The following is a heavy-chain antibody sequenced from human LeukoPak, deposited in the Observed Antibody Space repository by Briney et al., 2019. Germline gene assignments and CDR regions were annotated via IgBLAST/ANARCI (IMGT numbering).Heavy chain of an antibody. Sequence: GASVKVSCKASGGTFISYAISWVRQAPGQGLEWMGGIIPIFGTANYAQKFQGRVTITADESTSTAYMELSSLRSEDTAVYYCARLYCSSTSCLLDYWGQGTLVTVSS. V-gene: IGHV1-69*13. J-gene: IGHJ4*02. CDR2: IIPIFGTA. D-gene: IGHD2-2*01. CDR3: ARLYCSSTSCLLDY. CDR1: GGTFISYA.